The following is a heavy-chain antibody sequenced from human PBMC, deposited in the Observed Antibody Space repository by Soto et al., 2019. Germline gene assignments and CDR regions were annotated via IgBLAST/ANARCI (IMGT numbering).Heavy chain of an antibody. J-gene: IGHJ4*02. Sequence: QVQLVESGGGVVQPGTSLRLSCEASGFTFRSYAMHWFRQAPGKGLEWGAVISYDGTNKYYADSLKGRFTISRDNSKNSLYLQMNSLRPEDTALYHCARDGGAYWGQGTLVIVSS. D-gene: IGHD3-16*01. CDR2: ISYDGTNK. CDR3: ARDGGAY. V-gene: IGHV3-30-3*01. CDR1: GFTFRSYA.